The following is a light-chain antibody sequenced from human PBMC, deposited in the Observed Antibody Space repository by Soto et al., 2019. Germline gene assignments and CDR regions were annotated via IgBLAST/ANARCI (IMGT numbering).Light chain of an antibody. V-gene: IGKV1-13*02. CDR2: EAS. J-gene: IGKJ5*01. CDR3: QQYNRYPIT. CDR1: QGVSSA. Sequence: AIQLTQSPSSLSASVGDRVTLTCRASQGVSSAVVWYQQKPGKAPRLLIYEASSVESGVPSRFSGSGSGTDFTLTISSLQSEDFATYYCQQYNRYPITFGQGTRLEIK.